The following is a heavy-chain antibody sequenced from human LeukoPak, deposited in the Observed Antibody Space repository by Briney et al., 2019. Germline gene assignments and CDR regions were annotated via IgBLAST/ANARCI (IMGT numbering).Heavy chain of an antibody. CDR3: ARDRNLLTHSGSPPVDAFDI. Sequence: ASVKVSCKASGYTFTSYYMHWVRQAPGQGLEWMGIINPSGGSTSYAQKFQGRVTMTRDMSTSTVYMELSSLRSEDTAVYYCARDRNLLTHSGSPPVDAFDIWGQGTTVTVSS. D-gene: IGHD1-26*01. CDR1: GYTFTSYY. J-gene: IGHJ3*02. V-gene: IGHV1-46*01. CDR2: INPSGGST.